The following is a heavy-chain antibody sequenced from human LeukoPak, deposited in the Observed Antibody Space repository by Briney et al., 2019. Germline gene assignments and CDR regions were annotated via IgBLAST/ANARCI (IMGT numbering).Heavy chain of an antibody. J-gene: IGHJ4*03. CDR1: GFTFSNYA. CDR2: MSYDGSNK. V-gene: IGHV3-30-3*01. D-gene: IGHD3-16*01. CDR3: ARDGFLYVPSCFDS. Sequence: PGGSLRLSCTASGFTFSNYAMHWVRQAPGKGLAGVAVMSYDGSNKHYADSVKGRFTISRDNSKNTLYLQMNSLRVEDTAVYYCARDGFLYVPSCFDSWGQGTLVTVSS.